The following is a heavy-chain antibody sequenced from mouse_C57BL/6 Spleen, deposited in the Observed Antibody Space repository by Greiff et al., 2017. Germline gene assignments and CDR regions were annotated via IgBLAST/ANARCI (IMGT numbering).Heavy chain of an antibody. D-gene: IGHD2-4*01. Sequence: VQLQQSGPELVKPGASVKISCKASGYAFSSSWMNWVKQRPGKGLEWIGRIYPGDGDTNDNGKFKGKATLTADKSSSTAYMQLSSLTSEDSAVYFCAREGYDSWFAYWGQGTLVTVSA. CDR3: AREGYDSWFAY. CDR1: GYAFSSSW. V-gene: IGHV1-82*01. J-gene: IGHJ3*01. CDR2: IYPGDGDT.